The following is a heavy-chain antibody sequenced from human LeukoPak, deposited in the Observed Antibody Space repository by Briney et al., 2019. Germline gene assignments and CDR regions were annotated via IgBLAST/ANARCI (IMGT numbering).Heavy chain of an antibody. CDR3: ASSPTYCSSTSCYINY. Sequence: PGGSLRLSCAVSGFTFRNAGMHWVRQAPGKGLEWVAVIWYDGSQKYYADSVKGRFTISRDNSKNTLYLQMNSLRAEDTAVFYCASSPTYCSSTSCYINYWGQGALVTVSS. CDR1: GFTFRNAG. D-gene: IGHD2-2*02. J-gene: IGHJ4*02. CDR2: IWYDGSQK. V-gene: IGHV3-33*01.